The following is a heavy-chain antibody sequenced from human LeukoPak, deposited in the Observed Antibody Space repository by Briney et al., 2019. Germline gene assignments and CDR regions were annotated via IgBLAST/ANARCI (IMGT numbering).Heavy chain of an antibody. J-gene: IGHJ4*02. CDR1: GGSFSGYY. CDR3: ARAFHIVSSGYRRHPAGQYYFDY. V-gene: IGHV4-34*01. Sequence: SETLSLTCAVYGGSFSGYYWSWIRQPPGKGLEWIGEINHSGSTNYNPSLKSRVTISVDTSKNQFSLKLSSVTAADTAVYYCARAFHIVSSGYRRHPAGQYYFDYWGQGTLVTVSS. D-gene: IGHD3-22*01. CDR2: INHSGST.